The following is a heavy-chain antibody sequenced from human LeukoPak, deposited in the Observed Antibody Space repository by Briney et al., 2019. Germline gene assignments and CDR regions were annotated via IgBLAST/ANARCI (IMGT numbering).Heavy chain of an antibody. CDR2: IRQDGSEK. J-gene: IGHJ4*02. Sequence: GGSLRLSCAASGFTFSSYWMSWVHQAPGKGLEWVANIRQDGSEKYYVDSVKGRFTISRDNAKNSLYLQMNSLRAEDTAVYYCARNKYLSVTPAAGVPDYWGQGTLVTVSS. D-gene: IGHD2-2*01. V-gene: IGHV3-7*01. CDR3: ARNKYLSVTPAAGVPDY. CDR1: GFTFSSYW.